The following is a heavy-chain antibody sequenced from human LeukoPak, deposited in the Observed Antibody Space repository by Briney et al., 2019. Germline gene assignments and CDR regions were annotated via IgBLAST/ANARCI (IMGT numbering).Heavy chain of an antibody. CDR1: GGSISSYY. CDR2: IYYSGST. Sequence: PSETLSLTCTVSGGSISSYYWSWIRQPPGKGLEWIGYIYYSGSTNYNPSLKSRVTISVDTSKNQFSLKLSSVTAADTAVYYCARRGGYSPFYYYMDVWGKGTTVTISS. J-gene: IGHJ6*03. CDR3: ARRGGYSPFYYYMDV. V-gene: IGHV4-59*12. D-gene: IGHD3-22*01.